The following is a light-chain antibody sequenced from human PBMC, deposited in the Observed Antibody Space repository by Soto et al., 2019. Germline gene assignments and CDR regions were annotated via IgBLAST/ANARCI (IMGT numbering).Light chain of an antibody. CDR3: QQYNSYSWT. CDR2: DAS. CDR1: QGIRND. Sequence: IQMTQSPSSLSATVGDRVTITCRASQGIRNDLGWYQRKPGKAPKLLIYDASSLESGVPSRFSGSGSGTEFTLTISSLQPDDFATYYCQQYNSYSWTFGQGTKVDI. V-gene: IGKV1-17*01. J-gene: IGKJ1*01.